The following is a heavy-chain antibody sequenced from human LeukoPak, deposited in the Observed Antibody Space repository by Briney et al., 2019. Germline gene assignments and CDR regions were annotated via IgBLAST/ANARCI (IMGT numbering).Heavy chain of an antibody. D-gene: IGHD3-22*01. J-gene: IGHJ4*02. V-gene: IGHV3-9*01. CDR1: GFTFDDYA. Sequence: GGSLRLSCAASGFTFDDYAMHWVRQVPGKGLEWVSSISWNSDSKDYGDSVKGRFTISRDNSENTLYLQMNSLRAEDTAVYYCASHRMYYYDSSGYYPDYWGQGTLVTVSS. CDR3: ASHRMYYYDSSGYYPDY. CDR2: ISWNSDSK.